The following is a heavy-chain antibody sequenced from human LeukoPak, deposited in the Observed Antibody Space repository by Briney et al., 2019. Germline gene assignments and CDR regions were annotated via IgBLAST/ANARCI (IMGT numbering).Heavy chain of an antibody. J-gene: IGHJ4*02. V-gene: IGHV3-23*01. D-gene: IGHD3-10*01. CDR2: ISGSGGST. CDR1: GFTFSSYA. Sequence: GGSLRLSCAASGFTFSSYAMSWVRQAPGKGLEWVSAISGSGGSTYYADSVKGRFTISRDNSKNTLYLQVNSLRAEDTAVYYCAKAQPPHYYGSGSYYPFDYWGQGTLVTVSS. CDR3: AKAQPPHYYGSGSYYPFDY.